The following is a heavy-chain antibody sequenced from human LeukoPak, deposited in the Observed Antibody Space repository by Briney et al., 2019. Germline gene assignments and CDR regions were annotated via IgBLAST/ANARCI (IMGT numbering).Heavy chain of an antibody. CDR2: IIPILGIA. Sequence: ASVKVSCKASGGTFSSYAISWVRQAPGQGLEWMGRIIPILGIANYAQKFQGRVTITADKSTSTAYMELSSLRSEDTAVYYCARTDIVVVPAAITDSVSNTEYWGKGTLVTVSS. J-gene: IGHJ4*02. CDR3: ARTDIVVVPAAITDSVSNTEY. CDR1: GGTFSSYA. D-gene: IGHD2-2*02. V-gene: IGHV1-69*04.